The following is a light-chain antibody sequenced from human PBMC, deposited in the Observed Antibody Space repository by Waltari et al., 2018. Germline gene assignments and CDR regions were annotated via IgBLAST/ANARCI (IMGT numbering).Light chain of an antibody. Sequence: SYALTQPPAVSVSPGPTARITCSGSALPRTHAYCSHQKCGQVPLLVIHEDNRRPSGIPERLSGSSSGTKATLTITGAQADDEGDYYCYSTDSGGDHRGVFGGGTRLTVL. J-gene: IGLJ3*02. V-gene: IGLV3-10*01. CDR3: YSTDSGGDHRGV. CDR2: EDN. CDR1: ALPRTH.